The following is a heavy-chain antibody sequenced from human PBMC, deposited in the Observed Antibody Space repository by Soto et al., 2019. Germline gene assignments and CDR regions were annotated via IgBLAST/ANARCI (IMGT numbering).Heavy chain of an antibody. CDR2: IMPFFGIA. J-gene: IGHJ6*02. Sequence: QVQLVQSGAEVKQPGSSVKVSCKASGGTFSSYSFTWVRQAPGQGLEWMGRIMPFFGIASYAQKFQGRVTITADKSTSTAYMELSSLRSEDTAVXXXXXXADXXXXXXXXXXXXAMDVWGRGTTVTVSS. CDR3: XXXADXXXXXXXXXXXXAMDV. CDR1: GGTFSSYS. V-gene: IGHV1-69*02.